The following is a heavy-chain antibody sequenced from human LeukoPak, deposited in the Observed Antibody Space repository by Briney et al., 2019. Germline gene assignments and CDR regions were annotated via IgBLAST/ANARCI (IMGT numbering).Heavy chain of an antibody. CDR3: ARHGYSSSTPYNWFDP. V-gene: IGHV4-39*01. CDR2: IYSGGST. CDR1: GGSISSSSYY. J-gene: IGHJ5*02. D-gene: IGHD6-13*01. Sequence: SETLSLTCTVSGGSISSSSYYWVWIRQPPGKGLEWIGSIYSGGSTYYNPSLKSRVTISVDTSKNHFSLKLSSVTAADTAVYYCARHGYSSSTPYNWFDPWGQGTLVTVSS.